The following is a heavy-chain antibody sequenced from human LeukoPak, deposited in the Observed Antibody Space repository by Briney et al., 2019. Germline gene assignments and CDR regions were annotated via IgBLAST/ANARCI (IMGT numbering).Heavy chain of an antibody. J-gene: IGHJ4*02. V-gene: IGHV1-2*06. CDR2: INPNSGGT. CDR3: ARGNEDIVVVPAAFY. CDR1: GYTFTGYY. Sequence: GASVKVSCKAAGYTFTGYYMFWVRQAPGQGLEWMGRINPNSGGTNYAQKFQGRVTMTRDTSISTAYMELSRLRSDDTAVYYCARGNEDIVVVPAAFYWGQGTLVTVSS. D-gene: IGHD2-2*01.